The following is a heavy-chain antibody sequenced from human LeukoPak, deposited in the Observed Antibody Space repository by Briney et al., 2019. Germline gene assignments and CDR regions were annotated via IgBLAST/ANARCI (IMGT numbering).Heavy chain of an antibody. CDR3: ARVERALMELIWNY. CDR2: IYSGGST. CDR1: GFSVSSNY. J-gene: IGHJ4*02. V-gene: IGHV3-53*01. D-gene: IGHD2-8*01. Sequence: GGSLRLSCAASGFSVSSNYMSWVRQAPGKGLEWVSVIYSGGSTYYADSVKGRFTISRDSSKNTLYLQMNSLRAEDTAVYYCARVERALMELIWNYWGQGTLVTVSS.